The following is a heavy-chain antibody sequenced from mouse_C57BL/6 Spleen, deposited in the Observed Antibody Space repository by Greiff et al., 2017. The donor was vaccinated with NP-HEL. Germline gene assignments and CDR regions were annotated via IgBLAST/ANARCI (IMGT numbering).Heavy chain of an antibody. CDR2: IYPGDGDT. CDR3: ARDDGYYGGDY. V-gene: IGHV1-80*01. J-gene: IGHJ2*01. CDR1: GYAFSSYW. Sequence: QVQLKQSGAELVKPGASVKISCKASGYAFSSYWMNWVKQRPGKGLEWIGQIYPGDGDTNYNGKFEGKATLTADKSSSTAYMQLSSLTSEDSAVYFCARDDGYYGGDYWGQGTTLTVSS. D-gene: IGHD2-3*01.